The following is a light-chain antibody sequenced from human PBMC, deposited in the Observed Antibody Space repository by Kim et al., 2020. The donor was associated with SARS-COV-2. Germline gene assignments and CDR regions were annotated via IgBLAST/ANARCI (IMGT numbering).Light chain of an antibody. Sequence: GQKVTISCYGSSSNIGNNYVSWYQQLPGTAPKLLIYDNNKRPSGIPDRFSGSKSGTSATLGITGLQTGDEADYYCGTWDSSLSRVVFGGGTKLTVL. CDR2: DNN. CDR1: SSNIGNNY. V-gene: IGLV1-51*01. J-gene: IGLJ2*01. CDR3: GTWDSSLSRVV.